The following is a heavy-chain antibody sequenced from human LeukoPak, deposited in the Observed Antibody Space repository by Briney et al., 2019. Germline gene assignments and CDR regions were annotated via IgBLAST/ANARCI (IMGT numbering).Heavy chain of an antibody. D-gene: IGHD3-10*01. V-gene: IGHV4-61*05. CDR2: IYYSGST. CDR3: ARAKRHGSGSYYYYYYYMDV. CDR1: GGSISSSSYY. Sequence: SETLSLTCTVSGGSISSSSYYWGWIRQPPGKGLEWIGCIYYSGSTNYNPSLKSRVTISVDTSKNQFSLKLSSVTAADTAVYYCARAKRHGSGSYYYYYYYMDVWGKGTTVTISS. J-gene: IGHJ6*03.